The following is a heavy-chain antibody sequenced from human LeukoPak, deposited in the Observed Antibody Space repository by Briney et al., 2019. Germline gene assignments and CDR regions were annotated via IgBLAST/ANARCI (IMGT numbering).Heavy chain of an antibody. CDR3: ARDSSGYYYVNAFDI. D-gene: IGHD3-22*01. Sequence: PSETLSLTCTVSGGSISSYYWSWIRQPPGKGLEWIGYIYYSGSTNYNPSLKSRVTISVDTSKNQFSLKLSSVTAADTAVYYCARDSSGYYYVNAFDIWGQGTMVTVSS. V-gene: IGHV4-59*12. CDR1: GGSISSYY. J-gene: IGHJ3*02. CDR2: IYYSGST.